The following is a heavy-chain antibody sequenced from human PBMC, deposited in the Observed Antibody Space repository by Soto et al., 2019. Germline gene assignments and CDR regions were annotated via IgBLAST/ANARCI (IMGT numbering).Heavy chain of an antibody. J-gene: IGHJ4*02. Sequence: SETLSLTCSVSASSMGNYLWSWIRQTPGGGLEWIGYIHKTGNTHYNPTLKRPVIISIDTSKTQFSLSLSSVTAADTAVYYCARGPFFARYQPFDSWGPGTLVTVSS. V-gene: IGHV4-59*01. CDR2: IHKTGNT. D-gene: IGHD2-2*01. CDR3: ARGPFFARYQPFDS. CDR1: ASSMGNYL.